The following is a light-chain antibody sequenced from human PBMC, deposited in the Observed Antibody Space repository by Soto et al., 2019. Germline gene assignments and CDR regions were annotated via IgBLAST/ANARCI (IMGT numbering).Light chain of an antibody. Sequence: EVVLTQSPATLSLSPGERATLSCRASQSVSSNLAWYQQRPGQAPRLLIHGASNRATGIPTRFSGSGSGTDFTLTISSLEAEDSAVYYCQQRTGWPITFGQGTQLEIK. V-gene: IGKV3-11*01. CDR2: GAS. J-gene: IGKJ5*01. CDR1: QSVSSN. CDR3: QQRTGWPIT.